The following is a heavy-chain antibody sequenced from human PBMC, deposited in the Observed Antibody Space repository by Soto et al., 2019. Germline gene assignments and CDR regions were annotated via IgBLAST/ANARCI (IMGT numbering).Heavy chain of an antibody. CDR3: AKDITGVPGTLWVYYYGMDV. J-gene: IGHJ6*02. CDR2: ISSSSSFI. V-gene: IGHV3-21*04. Sequence: EVQLVESGGGLVKPGGSLRLSCAASGFTFSSYSMNWVRQAPGKGLEWVSSISSSSSFIYYADSVKGRFTISRDNSKNTLYLQMNSLRAEDRAVYYCAKDITGVPGTLWVYYYGMDVWGQGTTVTVSS. CDR1: GFTFSSYS. D-gene: IGHD6-19*01.